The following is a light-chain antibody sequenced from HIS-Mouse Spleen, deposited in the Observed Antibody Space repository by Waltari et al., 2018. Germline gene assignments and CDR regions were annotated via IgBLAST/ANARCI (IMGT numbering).Light chain of an antibody. CDR1: SSNIGSNY. J-gene: IGLJ3*02. CDR2: RNN. CDR3: AAWDDSLSGPV. V-gene: IGLV1-47*01. Sequence: TISCSRSSSNIGSNYVYWYQQLPGTAPKLLIYRNNQRPSGVPDRFSGSKSGTSASLAISGLRSEDEADYYCAAWDDSLSGPVFGGGTKLTVL.